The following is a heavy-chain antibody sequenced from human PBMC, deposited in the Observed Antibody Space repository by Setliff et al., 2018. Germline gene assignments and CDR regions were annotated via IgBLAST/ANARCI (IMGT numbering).Heavy chain of an antibody. J-gene: IGHJ6*04. CDR3: ARGTDYHGSGSYWAKDV. V-gene: IGHV1-18*01. Sequence: ASVKVSCKTSGYAFITFGMSWVRQAPGQGLEWMGWMSPVYGIANYARKFQGRVTLTADTSTTTAYLELASLRDDDTAVYYCARGTDYHGSGSYWAKDVWGKGTTVTVSS. CDR2: MSPVYGIA. CDR1: GYAFITFG. D-gene: IGHD3-10*01.